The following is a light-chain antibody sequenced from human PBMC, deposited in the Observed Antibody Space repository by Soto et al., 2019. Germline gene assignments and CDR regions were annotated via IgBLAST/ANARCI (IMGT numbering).Light chain of an antibody. Sequence: EIVLTQSPATLSLSPGERGTLSCRASQSVSSSYLAWYQQKPGQAPRLLIYGASSRATGIPDRFSGSGSGTDFTLTISRLEPEDFAVYYCQQYGSSRWTFGQGTKVDIK. CDR3: QQYGSSRWT. V-gene: IGKV3-20*01. CDR2: GAS. CDR1: QSVSSSY. J-gene: IGKJ1*01.